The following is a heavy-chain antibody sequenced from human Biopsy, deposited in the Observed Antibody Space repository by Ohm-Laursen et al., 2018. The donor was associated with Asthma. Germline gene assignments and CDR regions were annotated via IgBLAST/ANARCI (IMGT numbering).Heavy chain of an antibody. CDR3: ARAYGGSFFSGSFDI. CDR1: GFAVSRDH. Sequence: SLRLSCVASGFAVSRDHMFWVRQAPGKGLEWVSVIYSGGTSHTADSVRGRFTISRDYSKNTLSLQMNSLRAEDTAVYYCARAYGGSFFSGSFDIWGQGTMVTVSS. V-gene: IGHV3-53*01. CDR2: IYSGGTS. D-gene: IGHD4-23*01. J-gene: IGHJ3*02.